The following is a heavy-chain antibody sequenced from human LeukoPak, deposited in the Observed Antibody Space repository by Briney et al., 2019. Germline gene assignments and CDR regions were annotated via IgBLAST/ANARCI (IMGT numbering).Heavy chain of an antibody. CDR1: GFTFSGYA. D-gene: IGHD3-22*01. CDR2: ISGSGGST. Sequence: HPGGYLRLSCAAYGFTFSGYAMSWVGKAQGVGLEWFSAISGSGGSTYYADPVKGRFTISRDNSTNTLYLQMNSLRAKDTAVYYCAKDRTHYDSSGLYYFDYWGQGTLVTVSS. V-gene: IGHV3-23*01. CDR3: AKDRTHYDSSGLYYFDY. J-gene: IGHJ4*02.